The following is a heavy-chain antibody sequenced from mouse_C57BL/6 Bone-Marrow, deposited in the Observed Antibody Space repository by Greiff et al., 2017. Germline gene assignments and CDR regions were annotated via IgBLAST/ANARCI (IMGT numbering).Heavy chain of an antibody. CDR1: GFTFSNYR. V-gene: IGHV13-2*01. Sequence: VQLVEPGGGLVRPGNSLQFSCVTSGFTFSNYRMHWLRQPPGKRLEWIAVIPVKSDNYGANYAESVKGRFAISRDDSESSVYLEMNRLRYEDTATYFCSSGSSYPYWYFDVWGTGTTVTVSS. CDR2: IPVKSDNYGA. CDR3: SSGSSYPYWYFDV. J-gene: IGHJ1*03. D-gene: IGHD1-1*01.